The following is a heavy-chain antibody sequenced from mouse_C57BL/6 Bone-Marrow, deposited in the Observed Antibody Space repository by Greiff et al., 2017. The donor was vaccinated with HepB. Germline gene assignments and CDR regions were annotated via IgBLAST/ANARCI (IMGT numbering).Heavy chain of an antibody. Sequence: VKLQESGPGLVAPSQSLSITCTVSGFSLTSYGVDWVRQPPGKGLEWLGVIWGGGSTNYNSALMSRLSISKDNSKSQVFLKMNSLQTDDTAMYYCARRIFNWDPAWFAYWGQGTLVTVSA. D-gene: IGHD4-1*02. CDR3: ARRIFNWDPAWFAY. CDR2: IWGGGST. CDR1: GFSLTSYG. V-gene: IGHV2-9*01. J-gene: IGHJ3*01.